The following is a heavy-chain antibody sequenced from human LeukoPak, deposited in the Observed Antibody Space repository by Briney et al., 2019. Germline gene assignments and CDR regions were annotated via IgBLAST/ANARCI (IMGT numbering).Heavy chain of an antibody. CDR3: ARVQCSSTSCYRVDWFYFDY. CDR2: ISAYNGNT. D-gene: IGHD2-2*01. Sequence: ASVKVSCKASGYTFTSYGISWVRQAPGQGLEWMGWISAYNGNTNYAQKLQGRVTMTTDTSTSTAYMELRSLRSDDTAVYYCARVQCSSTSCYRVDWFYFDYWGQGTLVTASS. V-gene: IGHV1-18*01. J-gene: IGHJ4*02. CDR1: GYTFTSYG.